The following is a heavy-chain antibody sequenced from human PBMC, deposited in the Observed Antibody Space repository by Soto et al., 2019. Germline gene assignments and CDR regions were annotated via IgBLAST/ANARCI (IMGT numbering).Heavy chain of an antibody. D-gene: IGHD2-15*01. CDR3: ARARWYDAFDV. CDR1: GFFIGSGNY. V-gene: IGHV4-38-2*01. Sequence: SETLSLTCAVSGFFIGSGNYWGWIRKPPGKGLEWIGSIFHGGNTYYNPSLKSRVTISVDMSKNQFSLKLNSVTAADTAVYYCARARWYDAFDVWGQGTVVTVSS. CDR2: IFHGGNT. J-gene: IGHJ3*01.